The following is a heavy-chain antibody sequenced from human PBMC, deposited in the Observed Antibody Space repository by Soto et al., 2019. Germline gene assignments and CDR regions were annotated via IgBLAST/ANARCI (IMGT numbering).Heavy chain of an antibody. J-gene: IGHJ4*02. Sequence: AVKVSCKASGGTFSSYAISWVRQAPGQGLEWMGGIIPIFGTANYAQKFQGRVTITADESTSTAYMELSSLRSDDTAVYYCARVHSYYESSGYPYRFDSFDYWGKETLLTVP. CDR3: ARVHSYYESSGYPYRFDSFDY. D-gene: IGHD3-22*01. CDR2: IIPIFGTA. V-gene: IGHV1-69*13. CDR1: GGTFSSYA.